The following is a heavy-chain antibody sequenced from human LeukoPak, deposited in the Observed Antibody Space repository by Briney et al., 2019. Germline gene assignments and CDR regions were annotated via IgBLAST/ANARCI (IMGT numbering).Heavy chain of an antibody. CDR3: ARTYCRGGSCHFDY. CDR1: GGSISSYY. CDR2: ISYSGCT. V-gene: IGHV4-59*08. J-gene: IGHJ4*02. Sequence: SETLSLTCTVSGGSISSYYWSWIRQPPGKGLEWIGYISYSGCTDSNPSLKSRVTISVDTSKNQISLKLSSVTAADTAVYYCARTYCRGGSCHFDYWGQGTLVTVSS. D-gene: IGHD2-15*01.